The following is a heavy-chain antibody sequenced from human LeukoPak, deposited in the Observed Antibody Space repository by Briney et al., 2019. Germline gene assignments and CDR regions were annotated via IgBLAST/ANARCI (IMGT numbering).Heavy chain of an antibody. V-gene: IGHV4-30-2*01. J-gene: IGHJ6*03. CDR2: IYHSGST. Sequence: PSQTLSLTCSVSGGSISSGNYYWSWIRQPPGKGLEWTGYIYHSGSTFYNPSLKSRVTISVDRSKNQFSLKLSSVTAADTAVYYCARGQCSSTGCYYYYYYMDVWGKGTTVTVSS. CDR1: GGSISSGNYY. CDR3: ARGQCSSTGCYYYYYYMDV. D-gene: IGHD2-2*01.